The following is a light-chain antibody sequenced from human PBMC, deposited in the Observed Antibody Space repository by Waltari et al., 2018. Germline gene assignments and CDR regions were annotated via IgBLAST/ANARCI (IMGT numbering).Light chain of an antibody. CDR3: QQYGSSPPWT. CDR2: GAS. J-gene: IGKJ1*01. V-gene: IGKV3-20*01. CDR1: QSVSSRY. Sequence: LLTQSPVPLSLSPWSSATLSCRASQSVSSRYLAWYQQKPGQAPRLIIYGASSRATGIPDRFSGSGAGTDFTRTISRLEPEDFAVYDGQQYGSSPPWTVGQGTKVEIK.